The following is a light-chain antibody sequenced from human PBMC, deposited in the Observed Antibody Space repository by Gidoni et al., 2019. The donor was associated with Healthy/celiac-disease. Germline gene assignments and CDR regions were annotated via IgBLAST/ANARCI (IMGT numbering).Light chain of an antibody. V-gene: IGKV1-39*01. CDR1: QSISSY. Sequence: DIQMTQSPSSLSASVGDRVTITCRASQSISSYLNWYQQKPGKAPKLLIYAASSFQSGVPSRFSVSGSGTDFTLTLISLQPEDFATYSCQQRYSTPWTFGHWTKVEI. CDR2: AAS. J-gene: IGKJ1*01. CDR3: QQRYSTPWT.